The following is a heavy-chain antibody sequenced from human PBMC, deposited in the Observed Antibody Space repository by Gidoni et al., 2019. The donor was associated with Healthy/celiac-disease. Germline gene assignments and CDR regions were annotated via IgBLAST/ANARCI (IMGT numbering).Heavy chain of an antibody. CDR3: ARDADIVVVPAAMGDYYYYGMDV. CDR1: GGSISSSSYY. CDR2: IYYSGST. Sequence: QLQLQESGPGLVKPSETLSLTCTVSGGSISSSSYYWGWIRQPPGKGLEWIGSIYYSGSTYYNPSLKSRVTISVDTSKNQFSLKLSSVTAADTAVYYCARDADIVVVPAAMGDYYYYGMDVWGQGTTVTVSS. J-gene: IGHJ6*02. D-gene: IGHD2-2*01. V-gene: IGHV4-39*07.